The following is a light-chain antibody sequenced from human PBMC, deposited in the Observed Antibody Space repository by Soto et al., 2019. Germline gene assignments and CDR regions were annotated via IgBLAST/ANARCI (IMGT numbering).Light chain of an antibody. CDR1: SGHSSYA. J-gene: IGLJ7*01. CDR3: QTWGTGIPV. V-gene: IGLV4-69*01. Sequence: QSVLTQSPSSSASLGASVKLTCTLSSGHSSYAIAWHQQQPEKGPRYLMKLNSDGIHSKGDGIPDRFSGSSSGAERYLTSSSLQSEDEADYYCQTWGTGIPVFGGGTQLTVL. CDR2: LNSDGIH.